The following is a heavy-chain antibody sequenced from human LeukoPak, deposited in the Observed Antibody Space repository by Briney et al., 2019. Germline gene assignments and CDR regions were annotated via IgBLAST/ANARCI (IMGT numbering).Heavy chain of an antibody. Sequence: GGSLRLSCAASGFTFSSYSMNWVRQAPGKGLEWVSSISSSSSYIYYADSVKGRFTISRDNAKNSLYLQMNSLRAEDTAVYYCARGMPGLVVPHQHWGQGTLVTVSS. J-gene: IGHJ1*01. CDR2: ISSSSSYI. V-gene: IGHV3-21*01. CDR1: GFTFSSYS. D-gene: IGHD2-15*01. CDR3: ARGMPGLVVPHQH.